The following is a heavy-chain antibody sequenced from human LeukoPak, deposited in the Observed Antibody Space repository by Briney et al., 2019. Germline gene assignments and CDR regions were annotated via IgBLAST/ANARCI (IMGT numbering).Heavy chain of an antibody. CDR2: AYYSGST. Sequence: GSLRLSCSASGFTFSSYALHWIRQPPGKGLEWIGYAYYSGSTTYNPSLESRVTISVDTSKNQFSLKLTAVTAADTAVYYCARNSAVATSRSWFDPWGQGTLVTVSS. V-gene: IGHV4-59*08. CDR1: GFTFSSYA. D-gene: IGHD6-19*01. CDR3: ARNSAVATSRSWFDP. J-gene: IGHJ5*02.